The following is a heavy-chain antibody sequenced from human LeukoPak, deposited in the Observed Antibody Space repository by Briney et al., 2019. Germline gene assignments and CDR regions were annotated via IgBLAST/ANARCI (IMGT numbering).Heavy chain of an antibody. V-gene: IGHV3-74*01. Sequence: GGSLRLSCAASGFTFSSYWMNWVRQVPGKGLVWVSRIASDGSSTTYADSVKGRFSISRDNAKNTLYPQMNSLRVEDTAVYYCARGRPHGNDYWGQGTLVTVSS. D-gene: IGHD4-23*01. J-gene: IGHJ4*02. CDR1: GFTFSSYW. CDR2: IASDGSST. CDR3: ARGRPHGNDY.